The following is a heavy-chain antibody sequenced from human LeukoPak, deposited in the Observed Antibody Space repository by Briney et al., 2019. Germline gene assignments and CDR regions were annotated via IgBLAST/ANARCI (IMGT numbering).Heavy chain of an antibody. Sequence: GGSLSLSCAAPGFTFSSYEMNWVRQAPGKGLEWVAHISSGGNVEYYLDSVRGRFTMSRDNAKSLLFLQMNSLRAEDTAVYYCARDTLNGPFVISLDYWGQGALVTVSS. CDR2: ISSGGNVE. CDR1: GFTFSSYE. J-gene: IGHJ4*02. D-gene: IGHD3-9*01. V-gene: IGHV3-48*03. CDR3: ARDTLNGPFVISLDY.